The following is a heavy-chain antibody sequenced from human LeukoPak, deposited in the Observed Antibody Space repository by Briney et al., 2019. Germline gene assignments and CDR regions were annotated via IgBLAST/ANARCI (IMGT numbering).Heavy chain of an antibody. CDR1: GGTFSSYA. V-gene: IGHV1-69*05. Sequence: SVKVSCKASGGTFSSYAISWVRQAPGQGLEWMGGIIPIFGTANYAQKFQGRVTITTDESTSTAYMELSSLRSEDTAVYYCASTYGDYPRYAFDIWGQGTMVTVSS. J-gene: IGHJ3*02. CDR2: IIPIFGTA. D-gene: IGHD4-17*01. CDR3: ASTYGDYPRYAFDI.